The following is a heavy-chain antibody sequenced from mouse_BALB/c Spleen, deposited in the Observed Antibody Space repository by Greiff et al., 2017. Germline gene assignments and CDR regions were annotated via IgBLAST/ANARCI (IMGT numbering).Heavy chain of an antibody. CDR2: ISSGSSTI. CDR3: ATTMITTGDAMDY. V-gene: IGHV5-17*02. Sequence: VQLKESGGGLVQPGGSRKLSCAASGFTFSSFGMHWVRQAPEKGLEWVAYISSGSSTIYYADTVKGRFTISRDNPKNTLFLQMTSLRSEDTAMYYCATTMITTGDAMDYWGQGTSVTVSS. J-gene: IGHJ4*01. D-gene: IGHD2-4*01. CDR1: GFTFSSFG.